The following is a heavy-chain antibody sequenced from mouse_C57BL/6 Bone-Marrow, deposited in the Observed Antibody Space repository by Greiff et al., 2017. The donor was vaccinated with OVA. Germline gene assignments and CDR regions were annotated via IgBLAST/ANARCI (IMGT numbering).Heavy chain of an antibody. CDR3: ARRGDYAYYYAMDY. D-gene: IGHD2-4*01. CDR2: IDPSDSYT. CDR1: GYTFTSYW. J-gene: IGHJ4*01. V-gene: IGHV1-50*01. Sequence: VQLQQPGAELVKPGASVKLSCKASGYTFTSYWMQWVKRRPGQGLEWIGEIDPSDSYTNYNQKFKGKATLTVDTSSSTAYMQLSSLTSEDSAVYYCARRGDYAYYYAMDYWGQGTSVTVSS.